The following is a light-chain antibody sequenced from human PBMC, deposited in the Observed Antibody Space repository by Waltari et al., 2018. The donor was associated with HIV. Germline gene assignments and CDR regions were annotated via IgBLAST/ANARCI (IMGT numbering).Light chain of an antibody. J-gene: IGLJ3*02. CDR1: NSNVGKNF. V-gene: IGLV1-47*01. Sequence: QSVLTQPPSASKSPGQRVLISCSGTNSNVGKNFVSWFQQVPGGAPKLVIYRNGLRPSGVPDRFSGPKSGASATLSISGLQSDDEADYFCASWDDKLSHWVFGVGTKLTV. CDR3: ASWDDKLSHWV. CDR2: RNG.